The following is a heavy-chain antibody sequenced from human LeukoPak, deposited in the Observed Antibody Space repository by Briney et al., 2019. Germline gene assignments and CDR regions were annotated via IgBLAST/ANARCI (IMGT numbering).Heavy chain of an antibody. Sequence: MPSETLSLTCAVYGGSFSGYYWSWIRQPPGKGLEWIGEINHSGSTNYNPSLKSRVTISVDTSKNQFSLKLSSVTAADTAVDYCARGIAARHYYYYYMDVWGKGTTVTVSS. D-gene: IGHD6-6*01. CDR1: GGSFSGYY. CDR2: INHSGST. V-gene: IGHV4-34*01. CDR3: ARGIAARHYYYYYMDV. J-gene: IGHJ6*03.